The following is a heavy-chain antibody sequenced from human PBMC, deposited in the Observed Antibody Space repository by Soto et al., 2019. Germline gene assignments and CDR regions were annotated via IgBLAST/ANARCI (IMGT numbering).Heavy chain of an antibody. V-gene: IGHV1-46*01. CDR1: GYTFTSYY. Sequence: GASVKVSCKASGYTFTSYYMHWVRQAPGQGLEWMGRINPSNGSTSYAQKFQGRVTMTRDTSTSTAYMELRSLRSDDTAVYYCARASGWFVNWFDPWGQGTLVTVSS. CDR3: ARASGWFVNWFDP. D-gene: IGHD6-19*01. CDR2: INPSNGST. J-gene: IGHJ5*02.